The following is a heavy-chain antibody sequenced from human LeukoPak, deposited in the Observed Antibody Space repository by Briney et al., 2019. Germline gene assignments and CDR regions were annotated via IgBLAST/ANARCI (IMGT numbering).Heavy chain of an antibody. CDR1: GFTFSGYW. CDR2: IDNDGHGI. Sequence: GGSLRLPCVTSGFTFSGYWMHWVRQGPEKGLELVSRIDNDGHGIIYADSVKGRFTTSRDNVKNTLYLQMNSLRVEDTAVYYCAAGGGWDPSFGVVTHIDAWGKGTTV. CDR3: AAGGGWDPSFGVVTHIDA. V-gene: IGHV3-74*01. J-gene: IGHJ6*03. D-gene: IGHD3-3*01.